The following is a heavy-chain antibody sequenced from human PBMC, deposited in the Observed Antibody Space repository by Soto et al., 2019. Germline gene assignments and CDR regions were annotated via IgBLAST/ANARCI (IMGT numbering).Heavy chain of an antibody. CDR2: IWYDGSKK. D-gene: IGHD5-12*01. Sequence: GSLRLSCAASGFTFSSYAMSWVRQAPGKGLEWVAVIWYDGSKKYYADSVEGRFTISRDNSKLYLQMSSLRAEDTAMYYCVRSPIYGGYVSYFDYWGQGT. J-gene: IGHJ4*02. CDR3: VRSPIYGGYVSYFDY. V-gene: IGHV3-33*08. CDR1: GFTFSSYA.